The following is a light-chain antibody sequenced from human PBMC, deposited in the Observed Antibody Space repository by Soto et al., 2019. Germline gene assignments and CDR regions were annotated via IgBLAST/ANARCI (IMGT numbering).Light chain of an antibody. CDR2: DAY. J-gene: IGKJ4*01. CDR3: QQYDNLPT. Sequence: DIQMTQSPSSLSASVGDRVTITCQATQDISNYLNWYQQRPGKAPNLLIYDAYNLEAGVPPRFSGGGSGTDLTLTISSLQPEDSATYYCQQYDNLPTFGGGTKVDIK. CDR1: QDISNY. V-gene: IGKV1-33*01.